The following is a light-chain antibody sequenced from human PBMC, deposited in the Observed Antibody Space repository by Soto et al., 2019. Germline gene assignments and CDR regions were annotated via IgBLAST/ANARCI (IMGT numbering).Light chain of an antibody. CDR3: LLYYGAAGV. J-gene: IGLJ2*01. Sequence: QTVVTQEPSLNVSPGGTVTLTCASSTGAVTSGYYPNWFQQKPGQAPRALIYNTSNKHSWTPARFSGSLLGGKAALTLSGVQPEDEAEYFCLLYYGAAGVFGGGTKGTVL. CDR2: NTS. V-gene: IGLV7-43*01. CDR1: TGAVTSGYY.